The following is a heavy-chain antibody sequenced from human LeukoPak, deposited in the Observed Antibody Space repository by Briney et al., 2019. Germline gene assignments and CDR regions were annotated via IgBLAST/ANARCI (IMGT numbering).Heavy chain of an antibody. CDR3: ARGLYGP. V-gene: IGHV3-7*04. D-gene: IGHD3-10*01. J-gene: IGHJ5*02. CDR2: IKPDGSDK. CDR1: GFTFSTYW. Sequence: AGGSLRLSCAAAGFTFSTYWTNWVRQAPGKGLEWVANIKPDGSDKYYVGSVKGRFTISRDNAQNSLYLQMNSLRAEDTAVYYCARGLYGPWGQGTLVTVSS.